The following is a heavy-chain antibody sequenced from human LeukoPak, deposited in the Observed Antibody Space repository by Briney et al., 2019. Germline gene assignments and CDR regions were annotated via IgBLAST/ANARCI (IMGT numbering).Heavy chain of an antibody. CDR1: GYSISSGYY. CDR3: ARAGWFGEFDDY. J-gene: IGHJ4*02. V-gene: IGHV4-38-2*02. Sequence: SEPLSLTCTVSGYSISSGYYWGWIRQPPGKGLEWIGSIYHSGSTYYNPSLKSRVTISVDTSKNQFSLKLSSVTAADTAVYYCARAGWFGEFDDYWGQGTLVTVSS. CDR2: IYHSGST. D-gene: IGHD3-10*01.